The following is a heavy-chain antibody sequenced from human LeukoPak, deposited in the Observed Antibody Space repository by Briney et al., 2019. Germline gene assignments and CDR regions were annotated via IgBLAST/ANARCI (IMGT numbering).Heavy chain of an antibody. V-gene: IGHV3-53*01. D-gene: IGHD1-26*01. J-gene: IGHJ4*02. CDR3: AREVSGSYYG. CDR2: IYSGGST. CDR1: GFIFRNYA. Sequence: GGSLRLSCSASGFIFRNYAIHWVRQAPGKGLEWVSVIYSGGSTYYADSVKGRFTISRDNSKNTLYLQMNSLRAEDTAVYYCAREVSGSYYGWGQGTLVTVSS.